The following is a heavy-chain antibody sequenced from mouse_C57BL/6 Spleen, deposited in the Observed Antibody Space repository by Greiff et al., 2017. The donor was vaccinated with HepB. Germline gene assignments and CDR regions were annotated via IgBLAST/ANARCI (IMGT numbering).Heavy chain of an antibody. J-gene: IGHJ3*01. CDR3: ARDSNLAWFAY. D-gene: IGHD2-5*01. CDR1: GYSITSGYY. V-gene: IGHV3-6*01. Sequence: EVKLEESGPGLVKPSQSLSLTCSVTGYSITSGYYWHWIRQFPGNKLEWMGYISYDGSNNYNPSLKNRISITRDTSKNQFFLKLNSVTTEDTATYYCARDSNLAWFAYWGQGTLVTVSA. CDR2: ISYDGSN.